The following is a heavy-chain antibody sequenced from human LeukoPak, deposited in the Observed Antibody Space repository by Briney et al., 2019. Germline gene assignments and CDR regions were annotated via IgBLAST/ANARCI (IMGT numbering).Heavy chain of an antibody. Sequence: PGGSLRLSCAASGFTFSSYSMNWVRQASGKGLEWVSSISSSSSYIYYAASVKGRFTISRDNAKNSLYLQMNSLRAEDTAVYYCARVPYSSSGNWGQGTLVTVSS. D-gene: IGHD6-13*01. CDR2: ISSSSSYI. CDR3: ARVPYSSSGN. V-gene: IGHV3-21*01. J-gene: IGHJ4*02. CDR1: GFTFSSYS.